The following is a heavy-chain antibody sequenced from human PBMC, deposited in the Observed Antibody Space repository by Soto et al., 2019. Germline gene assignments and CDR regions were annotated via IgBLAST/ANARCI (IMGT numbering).Heavy chain of an antibody. Sequence: GGSLRLSCAASGFSLGSNSMAWVRQAPGERLQWISGISNDGSITFYVDSVRGHFTISRDTSRNTLYLQMDSLRVEDTALYFCEKWSGFGDAWGQGTLVTVSS. CDR1: GFSLGSNS. J-gene: IGHJ5*02. CDR2: ISNDGSIT. CDR3: EKWSGFGDA. D-gene: IGHD3-10*01. V-gene: IGHV3-23*01.